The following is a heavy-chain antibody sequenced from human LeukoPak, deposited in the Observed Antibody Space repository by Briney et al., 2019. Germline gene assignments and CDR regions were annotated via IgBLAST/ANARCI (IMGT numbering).Heavy chain of an antibody. CDR1: GGTFSSYA. D-gene: IGHD3-22*01. Sequence: ASVKVSCKASGGTFSSYAISWVRQAPGQGLEWMGGIIPIFGTANYAQKFQGRVTITADESTSTAYMELSSLRSEDTAVYYCARDRYDSSGYYYVLDYWGQGTLVTVSS. CDR3: ARDRYDSSGYYYVLDY. CDR2: IIPIFGTA. J-gene: IGHJ4*02. V-gene: IGHV1-69*13.